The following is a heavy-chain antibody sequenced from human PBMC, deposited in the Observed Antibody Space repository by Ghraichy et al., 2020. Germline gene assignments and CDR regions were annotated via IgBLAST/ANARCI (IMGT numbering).Heavy chain of an antibody. D-gene: IGHD5/OR15-5a*01. Sequence: ASVKVSCKASGYTFTDYGISWVRQAPGQGLEWMGWISGYNDDTKYAQKFQGTVTMTTDTSTTTAYMELRSLTSEDTAVYYCARLKGVSAMDIWGQGTTVTVSS. CDR3: ARLKGVSAMDI. V-gene: IGHV1-18*01. CDR2: ISGYNDDT. CDR1: GYTFTDYG. J-gene: IGHJ6*02.